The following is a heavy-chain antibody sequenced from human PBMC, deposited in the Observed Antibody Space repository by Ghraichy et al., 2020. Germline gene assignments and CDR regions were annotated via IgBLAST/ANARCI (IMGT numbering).Heavy chain of an antibody. V-gene: IGHV3-48*03. Sequence: GGSLRLSCGASGFTFRSSEMNWVRQAPGKGLEWVSYISSSSNTIFYADSVKGRFTISRDNAKNSLYLQMNTLSAEDTALYYCARGWVYHAPGRVDFDIWGLGTILTVSS. J-gene: IGHJ3*02. CDR1: GFTFRSSE. D-gene: IGHD3-10*01. CDR2: ISSSSNTI. CDR3: ARGWVYHAPGRVDFDI.